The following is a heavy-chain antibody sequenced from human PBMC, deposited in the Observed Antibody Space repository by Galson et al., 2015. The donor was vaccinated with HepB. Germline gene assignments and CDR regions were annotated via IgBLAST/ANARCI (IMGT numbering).Heavy chain of an antibody. J-gene: IGHJ6*03. V-gene: IGHV1-18*01. CDR1: GYTFTSYG. CDR3: ARVGGEYCTGGVCLPVYYYYMDV. D-gene: IGHD2-8*02. Sequence: SVKVSCKASGYTFTSYGISWVRQAPGQGLEWMGWISAYNGNTNYAQKLQGRVTMTTDISTSTAYMELRSLRSDDTAVYYCARVGGEYCTGGVCLPVYYYYMDVWGKGTTVTVSS. CDR2: ISAYNGNT.